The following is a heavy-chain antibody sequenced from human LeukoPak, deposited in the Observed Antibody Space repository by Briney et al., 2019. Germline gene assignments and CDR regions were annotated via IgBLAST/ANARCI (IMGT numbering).Heavy chain of an antibody. CDR3: ARESLRFLEWLPTNWFDP. V-gene: IGHV4-30-4*01. J-gene: IGHJ5*02. CDR2: IYYSGST. D-gene: IGHD3-3*01. CDR1: GGSISSGDYY. Sequence: SETLSLTCTVSGGSISSGDYYWSWIRQPPGKGLEWIGYIYYSGSTYYNPSLKSRVTISVDTSKNQFSLKLSSVTAADTSVYYCARESLRFLEWLPTNWFDPWGQGTLVTVSS.